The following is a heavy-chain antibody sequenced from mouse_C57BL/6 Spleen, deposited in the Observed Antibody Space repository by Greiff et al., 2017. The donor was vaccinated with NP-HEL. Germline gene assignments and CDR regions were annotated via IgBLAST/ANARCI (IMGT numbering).Heavy chain of an antibody. CDR1: GFSFNTYA. J-gene: IGHJ2*01. V-gene: IGHV10-1*01. CDR2: IRSKSNNYAT. CDR3: VREGYYGSSYPFDY. Sequence: EVQLQESGGGLVQPKGSLKLSCAASGFSFNTYAMNWVRQAPGKGLEWVARIRSKSNNYATYYADSVKDRFTISRDDSESMLYLQMNNLKTEDTAMYYCVREGYYGSSYPFDYWGQGTTLTVSS. D-gene: IGHD1-1*01.